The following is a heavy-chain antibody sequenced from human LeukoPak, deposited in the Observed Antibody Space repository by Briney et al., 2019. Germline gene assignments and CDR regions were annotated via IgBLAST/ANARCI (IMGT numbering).Heavy chain of an antibody. CDR3: ASGPRGGYDSFFDY. CDR1: GFTLSRYS. J-gene: IGHJ4*02. CDR2: ISSSSSTK. D-gene: IGHD5-12*01. Sequence: GGSLRLSCAASGFTLSRYSMNWVRQAPGKGLEWVSYISSSSSTKYYADSVKGRFTISRDNAKKSLYLQMNSLRAEDTAVYYCASGPRGGYDSFFDYWGQGTLVTVSS. V-gene: IGHV3-48*01.